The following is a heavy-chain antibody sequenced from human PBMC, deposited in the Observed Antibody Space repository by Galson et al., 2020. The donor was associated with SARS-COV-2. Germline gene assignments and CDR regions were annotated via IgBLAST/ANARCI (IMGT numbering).Heavy chain of an antibody. V-gene: IGHV3-30-3*01. CDR3: CSGSYYKVDF. CDR1: GFTFSTYA. CDR2: ISYAGSNE. Sequence: GESLKISCAASGFTFSTYAMHWVRQAPGKGLEWVAVISYAGSNEYYADSVKGRFTISRDNSKNTLFMQMNSLRHEDTAVYYCCSGSYYKVDFWGQGALVTVSS. D-gene: IGHD1-26*01. J-gene: IGHJ4*02.